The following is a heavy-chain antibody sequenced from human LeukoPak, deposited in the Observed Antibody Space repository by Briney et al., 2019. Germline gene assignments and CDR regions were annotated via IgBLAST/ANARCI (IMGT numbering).Heavy chain of an antibody. V-gene: IGHV4-4*07. CDR2: IYTSGST. CDR1: GGSISSYD. CDR3: ARGMAVAGFDY. J-gene: IGHJ4*02. Sequence: SETLSLTCTVSGGSISSYDWSWIRQPAGKGLEWIGRIYTSGSTNYNPSLKSRVTMSVDTSKNQFSLQLNSVTPEDTAVYYCARGMAVAGFDYWGQGTLVTVSS. D-gene: IGHD6-19*01.